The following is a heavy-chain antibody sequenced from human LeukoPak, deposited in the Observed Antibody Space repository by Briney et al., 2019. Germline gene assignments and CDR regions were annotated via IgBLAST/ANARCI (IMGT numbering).Heavy chain of an antibody. Sequence: PSETLSLTCTVSGGSISSYYWSWIRQPPGKGLEWIGYIYYSGSTNYNPSLKSRVTISVDTSKNQFSLKLSSVTAADTAVYYRASSYDSSGRPVDYWGQGTLVTVSS. CDR3: ASSYDSSGRPVDY. J-gene: IGHJ4*02. V-gene: IGHV4-59*08. CDR2: IYYSGST. CDR1: GGSISSYY. D-gene: IGHD3-22*01.